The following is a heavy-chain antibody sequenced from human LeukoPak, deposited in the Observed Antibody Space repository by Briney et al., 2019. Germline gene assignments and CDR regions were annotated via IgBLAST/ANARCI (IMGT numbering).Heavy chain of an antibody. D-gene: IGHD3-9*01. Sequence: PSETLSLTRAVSGYPLSRGYYWGWIRQPPGKGLEWIGSIYHSGSTYYNPSLKSRVTISVDTSKNQFSLKLSSVTAADTAVYYCARGDFGWFGYWGQGTLVTVSS. V-gene: IGHV4-38-2*01. CDR1: GYPLSRGYY. CDR2: IYHSGST. J-gene: IGHJ4*02. CDR3: ARGDFGWFGY.